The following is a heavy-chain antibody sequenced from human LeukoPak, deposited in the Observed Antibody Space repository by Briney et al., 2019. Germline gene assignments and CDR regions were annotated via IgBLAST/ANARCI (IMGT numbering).Heavy chain of an antibody. CDR1: RYTFTSYY. CDR3: ARERITMVRGTQYNWFDP. Sequence: ASVKVSCKASRYTFTSYYMHWVRQAPGQGLKWMGIINPSGGSTSYAQKFQGRVTMTRDTSTSTVYMELSSLRSEDTAVYYCARERITMVRGTQYNWFDPWGQGTLVTVSS. J-gene: IGHJ5*02. V-gene: IGHV1-46*01. D-gene: IGHD3-10*01. CDR2: INPSGGST.